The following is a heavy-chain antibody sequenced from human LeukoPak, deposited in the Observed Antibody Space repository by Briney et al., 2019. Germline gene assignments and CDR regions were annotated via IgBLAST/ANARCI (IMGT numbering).Heavy chain of an antibody. CDR1: GYTFTGYY. V-gene: IGHV1-2*02. D-gene: IGHD6-6*01. CDR2: INPNSGGT. CDR3: ARVRYSSSHPSDY. J-gene: IGHJ4*02. Sequence: ASVKVSCKASGYTFTGYYMHWVRQAPGQGLEWMGWINPNSGGTNYAQKFQGRVTMTRDTSISTAYMELSRLRSDDTAVYYCARVRYSSSHPSDYWGQGTLVTASS.